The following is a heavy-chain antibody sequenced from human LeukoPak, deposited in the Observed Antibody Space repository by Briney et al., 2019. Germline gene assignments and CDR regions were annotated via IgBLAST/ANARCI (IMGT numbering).Heavy chain of an antibody. V-gene: IGHV1-18*01. Sequence: ASVKVSCKASGYTFTSYGISWVRQAPGQGLEWMGWISAYNGNTNYAQKLQGRVTMTTDTSTSTAYMELRSLRSDDTAVYYCARGGSYYDFWSGYYTESFDYWGQGTLVTVSS. D-gene: IGHD3-3*01. J-gene: IGHJ4*02. CDR2: ISAYNGNT. CDR1: GYTFTSYG. CDR3: ARGGSYYDFWSGYYTESFDY.